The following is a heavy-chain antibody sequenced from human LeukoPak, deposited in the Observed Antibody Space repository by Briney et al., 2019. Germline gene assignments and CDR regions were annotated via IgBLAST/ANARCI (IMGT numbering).Heavy chain of an antibody. Sequence: ASAKVSCKASGYTFTSYGISWVRQAPGQGLEWMGWISAYNGNTNYAQKLQGRVTMTTDTSTSTAYMELRSLRSDDTAVYYCARGFGHPRGTRIYYDSSGYYSEFDYWGQGTLVTVSS. D-gene: IGHD3-22*01. CDR2: ISAYNGNT. CDR3: ARGFGHPRGTRIYYDSSGYYSEFDY. CDR1: GYTFTSYG. V-gene: IGHV1-18*01. J-gene: IGHJ4*02.